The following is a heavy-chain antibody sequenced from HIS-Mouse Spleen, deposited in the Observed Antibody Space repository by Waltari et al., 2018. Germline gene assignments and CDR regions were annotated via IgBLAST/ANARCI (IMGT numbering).Heavy chain of an antibody. J-gene: IGHJ2*01. CDR1: GGSISSSSHY. CDR2: MYYSGGT. CDR3: AREIPYSSSWYDWYFDL. D-gene: IGHD6-13*01. Sequence: QLQLQESGPGLVKPSETLSLTFTVSGGSISSSSHYWGWIRQPPGKGLGWIWSMYYSGGTYYNPSRKSRVTISVDTSKNQFSLKLSSVTAADTAVYYCAREIPYSSSWYDWYFDLWGRGTLVTVSS. V-gene: IGHV4-39*07.